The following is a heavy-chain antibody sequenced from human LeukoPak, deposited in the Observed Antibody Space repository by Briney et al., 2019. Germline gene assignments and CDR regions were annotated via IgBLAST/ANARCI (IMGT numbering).Heavy chain of an antibody. CDR2: ISGSGDST. Sequence: GGSLRLSCAASGFTVSSNYMSWVRQAPGKGLEWVSAISGSGDSTYYADSVKGRFTISRDNSKNTLYLQMNSLRAEDSAIYYCAKNQGYCSSNSCFFDSWGQGTLVTVSS. CDR1: GFTVSSNY. D-gene: IGHD2-2*01. CDR3: AKNQGYCSSNSCFFDS. J-gene: IGHJ4*02. V-gene: IGHV3-23*01.